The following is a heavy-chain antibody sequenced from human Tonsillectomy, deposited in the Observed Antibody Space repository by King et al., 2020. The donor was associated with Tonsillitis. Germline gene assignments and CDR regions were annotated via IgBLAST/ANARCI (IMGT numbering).Heavy chain of an antibody. D-gene: IGHD1-1*01. J-gene: IGHJ4*02. V-gene: IGHV3-23*04. Sequence: VQLVESGGGLVQPGGSLRLSCAASGFTFSSYAMSWGRQAPGKGLGWVSAISGSGGRTYYADSVTGRFTHSRDNSKKTLDLQMNSLRAEDTAVYYCAKEDQYQLVCRATRFDYWGQGTLVTVSS. CDR3: AKEDQYQLVCRATRFDY. CDR1: GFTFSSYA. CDR2: ISGSGGRT.